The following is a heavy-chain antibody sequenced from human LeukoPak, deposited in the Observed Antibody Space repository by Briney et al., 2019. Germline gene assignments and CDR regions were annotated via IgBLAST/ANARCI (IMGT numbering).Heavy chain of an antibody. V-gene: IGHV4-30-2*01. D-gene: IGHD3-16*02. Sequence: SETLSLTCAVSGGSISSGGYSWSWIRQPPGKGLEWIGEINHSGSTNYNPSLKSRVTISVDTSKNQFSLKLSSVTAADTAVYYCARGSDYVWGSYRPKYYFDYWGQGTLVTVSS. CDR1: GGSISSGGYS. CDR3: ARGSDYVWGSYRPKYYFDY. J-gene: IGHJ4*02. CDR2: INHSGST.